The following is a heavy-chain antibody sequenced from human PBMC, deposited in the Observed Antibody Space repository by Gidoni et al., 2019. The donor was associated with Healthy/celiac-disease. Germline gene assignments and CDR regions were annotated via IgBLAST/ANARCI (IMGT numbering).Heavy chain of an antibody. J-gene: IGHJ4*02. CDR2: IHPIFGTA. V-gene: IGHV1-69*01. CDR1: GGTFSIYA. D-gene: IGHD3-10*01. Sequence: QVQLVQSGAAVTKPGSSVKFSCKASGGTFSIYAISWVRQAPGQGLEWRGGIHPIFGTANYAQKFQGRVTITADESTSTAYMELSSLRSEDTAVYYCARANFRGPFDYWGQGTLVTVSS. CDR3: ARANFRGPFDY.